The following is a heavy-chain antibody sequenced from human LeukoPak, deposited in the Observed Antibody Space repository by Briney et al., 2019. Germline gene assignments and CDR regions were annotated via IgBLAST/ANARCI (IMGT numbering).Heavy chain of an antibody. D-gene: IGHD3-22*01. V-gene: IGHV1-2*04. J-gene: IGHJ5*02. Sequence: ASVKVSCKASGYTFTGYYMHWVRQAPGQGLEWMGWINPNSGGTNYAQKFQGWVTMTRDTSISTAYMELSRLRSDDTAVYYCAKEDYYDSSGYYYNWFDPWGQGTLVTVSS. CDR2: INPNSGGT. CDR3: AKEDYYDSSGYYYNWFDP. CDR1: GYTFTGYY.